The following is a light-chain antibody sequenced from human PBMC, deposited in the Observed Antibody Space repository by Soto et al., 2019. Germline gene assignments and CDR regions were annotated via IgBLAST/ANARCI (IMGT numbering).Light chain of an antibody. V-gene: IGKV1-5*03. Sequence: DIQMTQSPSTLSASVGDRVTITCRASQSISSWLASYQQKSGTAPKLLIYKASTLQSGLPSRFSGSGSGTGFTLIISSRQPIDSATYYCLQYNDNSTFGQVTKVEIK. J-gene: IGKJ1*01. CDR3: LQYNDNST. CDR2: KAS. CDR1: QSISSW.